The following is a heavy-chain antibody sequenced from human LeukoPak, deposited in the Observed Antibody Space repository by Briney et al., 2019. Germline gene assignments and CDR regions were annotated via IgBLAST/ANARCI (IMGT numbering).Heavy chain of an antibody. D-gene: IGHD5-18*01. CDR3: ARDLTRGYTYGSEDY. CDR2: IWYDGSNR. Sequence: PGRSLRLSCAASGFTFSVYAMHWVRQAPGKGLEWVAVIWYDGSNRYYADSVKGRFTISRDNSKNTLYLQMNSLRAEDTAVYYCARDLTRGYTYGSEDYWGQGTLVTVSS. J-gene: IGHJ4*02. V-gene: IGHV3-33*01. CDR1: GFTFSVYA.